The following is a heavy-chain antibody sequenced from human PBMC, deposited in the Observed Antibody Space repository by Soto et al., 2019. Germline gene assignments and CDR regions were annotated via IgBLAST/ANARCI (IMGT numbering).Heavy chain of an antibody. V-gene: IGHV4-59*01. CDR2: IYYTGST. Sequence: SETLSLTCIVSGGSIRSYYWSWIRQPPGKGLECIGNIYYTGSTNYNPSLKSRVTISVDTSKNQFSLKLSSVTAADTAVYYCERAGGGSGYHWFDPWGQGTLVTVSP. D-gene: IGHD3-22*01. CDR3: ERAGGGSGYHWFDP. CDR1: GGSIRSYY. J-gene: IGHJ5*02.